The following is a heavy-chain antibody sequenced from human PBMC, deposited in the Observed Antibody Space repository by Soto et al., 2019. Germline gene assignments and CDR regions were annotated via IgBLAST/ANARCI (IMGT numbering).Heavy chain of an antibody. J-gene: IGHJ3*02. V-gene: IGHV4-59*12. Sequence: SETLSLTCTVSGGSISSYYWSWIRQPPGKGLEWIGYIYYSGSTNYNPSLKSRVTISVDTSKNQFSLKLSSVTAADTAVYYCARAGGMLGSSYYYDSSGPEQYAFDIWGQGTMVTVSS. CDR1: GGSISSYY. CDR3: ARAGGMLGSSYYYDSSGPEQYAFDI. CDR2: IYYSGST. D-gene: IGHD3-22*01.